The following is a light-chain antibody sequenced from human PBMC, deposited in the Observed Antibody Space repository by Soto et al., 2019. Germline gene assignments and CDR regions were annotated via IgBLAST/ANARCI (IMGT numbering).Light chain of an antibody. CDR3: QSADSRGTFVV. J-gene: IGLJ2*01. Sequence: SYELTQPLSVSVSPGQTARITCSGDALAKQYAYWYQQKPGQAPVLVISKDSERPSGIPERFSASSSGTTVTLTISGVQAEDEADYYCQSADSRGTFVVFGGGTQLTVL. CDR1: ALAKQY. CDR2: KDS. V-gene: IGLV3-25*03.